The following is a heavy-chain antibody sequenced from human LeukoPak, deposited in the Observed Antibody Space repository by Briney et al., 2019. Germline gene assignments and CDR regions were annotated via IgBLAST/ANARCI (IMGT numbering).Heavy chain of an antibody. CDR2: IYTSGST. CDR1: CGSISSGSYY. V-gene: IGHV4-61*02. CDR3: ARDYSDYDFWSGYSYWFDP. J-gene: IGHJ5*02. D-gene: IGHD3-3*01. Sequence: SETLSLTWSVSCGSISSGSYYWSWIRQPAGKGLEWIGRIYTSGSTNYNPSLKSRVTISVDTSKNQFSLKLSSVTAADTAVYYCARDYSDYDFWSGYSYWFDPWGQGTLVTVSS.